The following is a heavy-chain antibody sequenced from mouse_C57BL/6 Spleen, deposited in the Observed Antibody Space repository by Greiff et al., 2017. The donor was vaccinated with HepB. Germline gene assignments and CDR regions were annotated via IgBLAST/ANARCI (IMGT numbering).Heavy chain of an antibody. J-gene: IGHJ2*01. CDR1: GYTFNEYT. D-gene: IGHD2-3*01. V-gene: IGHV1-62-2*01. CDR3: ASHEDEGIGYSHYFDY. Sequence: QVHVKQSGAELVKPGASVKLSCKASGYTFNEYTIHWVKQRSGQGLEWIGWFYPGSGSIKYNEKFKDKATLTANKSSSTVYMELSRLTSEDSAVYFCASHEDEGIGYSHYFDYWGQGTTLTVSS. CDR2: FYPGSGSI.